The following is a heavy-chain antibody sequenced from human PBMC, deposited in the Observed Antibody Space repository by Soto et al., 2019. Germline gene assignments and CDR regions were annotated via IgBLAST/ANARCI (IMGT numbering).Heavy chain of an antibody. V-gene: IGHV3-23*01. CDR3: AKGRGDTDIEANWFET. Sequence: QTGGSLSLSCAASVFTFSSYSMSLVRQAPGKGLECVSAISVSGGSTYYADSVKGRFTISRYNSKNTLYLQMNSLRAEDTAVYYCAKGRGDTDIEANWFETWGQGTLVTVSS. D-gene: IGHD5-18*01. J-gene: IGHJ5*02. CDR1: VFTFSSYS. CDR2: ISVSGGST.